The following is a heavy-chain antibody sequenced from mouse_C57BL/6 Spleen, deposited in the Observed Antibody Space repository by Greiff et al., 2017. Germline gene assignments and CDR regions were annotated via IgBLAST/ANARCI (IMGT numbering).Heavy chain of an antibody. CDR2: INPGSGGT. Sequence: VKLMESGAELVRPGTSVKVSCKASGYAFTNYLIEWVKQRPGQGLEWIGVINPGSGGTNYNEKFKGKATLTADKSSSTACMQLSSLTSEDSAVYFCAREGDGYYEWFAYWGQGTLVTVSA. J-gene: IGHJ3*01. CDR1: GYAFTNYL. D-gene: IGHD2-3*01. CDR3: AREGDGYYEWFAY. V-gene: IGHV1-54*01.